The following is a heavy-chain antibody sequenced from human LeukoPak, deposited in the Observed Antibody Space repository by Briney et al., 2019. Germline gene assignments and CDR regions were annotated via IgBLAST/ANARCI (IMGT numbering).Heavy chain of an antibody. J-gene: IGHJ5*02. CDR3: ARDGPKVLLWFEEQGNWFDP. V-gene: IGHV4-4*07. Sequence: SETLSLTCTVSGGSISSYYWSWIRQPAGKGLEWIGRIYTSGSTNYNPSLKSRVTMSVDTSKNQFSLKLSSVTAADTAVYYCARDGPKVLLWFEEQGNWFDPWGQGTLVTVSS. CDR1: GGSISSYY. D-gene: IGHD3-10*01. CDR2: IYTSGST.